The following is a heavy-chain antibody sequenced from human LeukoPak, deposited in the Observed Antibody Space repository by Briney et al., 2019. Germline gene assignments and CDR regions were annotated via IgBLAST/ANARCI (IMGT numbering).Heavy chain of an antibody. V-gene: IGHV3-69-1*02. CDR1: GFTFSTYA. D-gene: IGHD4-23*01. Sequence: GGSLRLSCAASGFTFSTYAMNWVRQAPGKGLEWVSSISTGGVTYLADSVKGRFTISRDNAKNSLYLQMNSLRAEDTAVYYCAREGDDYGGNPSYYYYYGMDVWGQGTTVTVSS. CDR2: ISTGGVT. J-gene: IGHJ6*02. CDR3: AREGDDYGGNPSYYYYYGMDV.